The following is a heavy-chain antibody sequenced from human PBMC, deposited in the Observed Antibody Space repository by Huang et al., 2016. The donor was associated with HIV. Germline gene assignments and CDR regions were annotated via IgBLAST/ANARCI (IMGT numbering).Heavy chain of an antibody. Sequence: EVQLVQSGAEVKRPGESLKISCTGSRYSFAGYWIGWVRPRPGKGLEWMGSIYFDDADARYSPTLKGQGTISADTSLYSSYLQGTSLRASDTAIFYCARRRRGGFDIWGQGTLVTVSS. CDR1: RYSFAGYW. J-gene: IGHJ3*02. CDR2: IYFDDADA. V-gene: IGHV5-51*03. CDR3: ARRRRGGFDI. D-gene: IGHD2-15*01.